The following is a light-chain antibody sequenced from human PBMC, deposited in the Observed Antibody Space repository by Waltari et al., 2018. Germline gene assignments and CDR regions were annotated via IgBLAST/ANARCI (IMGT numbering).Light chain of an antibody. CDR2: GAS. J-gene: IGKJ4*01. V-gene: IGKV3-15*01. CDR3: QQFHTWPLT. Sequence: EIVMPQSPETLSVSPGQRVTLSCRASQNIDASLAWHQQRPGQAPRVLISGASYRVTGIPDRFSGGGSGTEFTLTISSLQSEDVAIYYCQQFHTWPLTFGGGTKVEIK. CDR1: QNIDAS.